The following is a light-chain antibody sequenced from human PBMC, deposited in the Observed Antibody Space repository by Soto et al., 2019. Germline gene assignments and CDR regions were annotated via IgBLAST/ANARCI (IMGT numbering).Light chain of an antibody. CDR1: QGIAPY. CDR3: QQYVATLWT. J-gene: IGKJ1*01. Sequence: DVQMTQSPSSLSAFVGDRVTITCRASQGIAPYLAWFQQKPGKVPKLLIYATSTLQSGVPSRFSGSGPGTDFTLTISSRQAEDVAVYYCQQYVATLWTVGQGPKVEVK. V-gene: IGKV1-27*01. CDR2: ATS.